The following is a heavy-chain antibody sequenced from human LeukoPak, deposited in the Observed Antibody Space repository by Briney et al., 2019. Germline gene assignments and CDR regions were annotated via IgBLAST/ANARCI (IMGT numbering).Heavy chain of an antibody. J-gene: IGHJ5*02. CDR3: ARGGITMVRGVQRGFDP. V-gene: IGHV1-46*01. Sequence: GASVKVSCKASGGTFGSYAINWVRQAPGQGLEWMGIINPSGGSTSYAQRFQGRVTMTRDTSTSTVYMKLSSLRSEDTAVYYCARGGITMVRGVQRGFDPWGQGTLVTVSS. CDR1: GGTFGSYA. CDR2: INPSGGST. D-gene: IGHD3-10*01.